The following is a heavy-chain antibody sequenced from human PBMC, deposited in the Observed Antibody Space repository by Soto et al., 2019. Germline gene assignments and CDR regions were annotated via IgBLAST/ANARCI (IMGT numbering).Heavy chain of an antibody. V-gene: IGHV4-31*03. J-gene: IGHJ4*01. CDR3: ARGTPTAAGPCIDF. Sequence: LSLTCTVSGGSISSSSYYWSWIRQHPGKGLEWIGYIYYSGSTYFNPSLKSRLTISVDTSKNQFSLQLSSVTAADTAVYYCARGTPTAAGPCIDFWGHGTMVTVSS. D-gene: IGHD6-13*01. CDR2: IYYSGST. CDR1: GGSISSSSYY.